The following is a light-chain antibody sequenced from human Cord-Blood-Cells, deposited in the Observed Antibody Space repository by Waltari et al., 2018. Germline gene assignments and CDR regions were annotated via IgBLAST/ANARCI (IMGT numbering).Light chain of an antibody. CDR1: SSDVGSYNL. CDR2: EGS. V-gene: IGLV2-23*01. Sequence: QSALTQPASVSWSPGQSITISCTGTSSDVGSYNLVSWYQQHPGKAPKLMIYEGSKRPSGVSNLFSGSKSGNTASLTISGLQAEDEADYYCCSYAGSSTYVFGTGTKVTVL. CDR3: CSYAGSSTYV. J-gene: IGLJ1*01.